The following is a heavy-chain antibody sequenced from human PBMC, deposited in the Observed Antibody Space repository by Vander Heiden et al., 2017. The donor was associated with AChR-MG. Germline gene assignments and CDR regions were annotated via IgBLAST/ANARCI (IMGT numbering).Heavy chain of an antibody. Sequence: EVQLLESGGGLVQPGGSLRLSCAASGFTFSSYAMSWVRQAPGKGLEWVSAISGSGGSTYYADSVKGRFTISRDNSKNTLYLQMNSLRAEDTAVYYCEARHYGSGSPNYYYGMDVWGQGTTVTVSS. V-gene: IGHV3-23*01. CDR3: EARHYGSGSPNYYYGMDV. CDR1: GFTFSSYA. CDR2: ISGSGGST. D-gene: IGHD3-10*01. J-gene: IGHJ6*02.